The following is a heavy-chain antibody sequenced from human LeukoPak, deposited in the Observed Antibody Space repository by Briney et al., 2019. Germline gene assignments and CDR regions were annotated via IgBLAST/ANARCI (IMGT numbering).Heavy chain of an antibody. CDR2: ISGSGGST. CDR3: AKASSSLYPSTSYFDY. Sequence: GGSLRLSCAASGITFSSYAMSWVRQAPGKGLEWVSAISGSGGSTYYADSVKGRFTISRDNSKNTLYLQMNSLRAEDTAVYYWAKASSSLYPSTSYFDYWGQGTLGTVSS. V-gene: IGHV3-23*01. D-gene: IGHD6-13*01. CDR1: GITFSSYA. J-gene: IGHJ4*02.